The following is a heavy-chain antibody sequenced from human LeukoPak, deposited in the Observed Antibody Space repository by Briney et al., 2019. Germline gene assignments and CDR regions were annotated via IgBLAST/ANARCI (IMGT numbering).Heavy chain of an antibody. CDR3: ARSSGGSSDY. CDR2: INQDGSEK. Sequence: GGSLRLSCAASGFTFINYWMTWVRQAPGKGLEWVANINQDGSEKYYVDSVKGRFTISRDNAKNSLYLQMNSLRAEDTAVYYCARSSGGSSDYWSQGTLVTVSS. V-gene: IGHV3-7*01. J-gene: IGHJ4*02. CDR1: GFTFINYW. D-gene: IGHD1-26*01.